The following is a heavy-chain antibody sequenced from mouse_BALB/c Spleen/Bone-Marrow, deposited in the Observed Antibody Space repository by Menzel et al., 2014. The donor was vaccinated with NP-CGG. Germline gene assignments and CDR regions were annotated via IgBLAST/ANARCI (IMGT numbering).Heavy chain of an antibody. V-gene: IGHV1-82*01. J-gene: IGHJ2*01. CDR3: ARDYGSSYGGVDY. D-gene: IGHD1-1*01. Sequence: VKLMESGPELVKPGASVKISCKASGYAFSSSWMSWVKQRPGQGLEWIGRIYPGDGDTNYNGKFKGKATLTADKSSSTAYMQLSSLTSVDSAVYFCARDYGSSYGGVDYWGQGTTLTVSS. CDR2: IYPGDGDT. CDR1: GYAFSSSW.